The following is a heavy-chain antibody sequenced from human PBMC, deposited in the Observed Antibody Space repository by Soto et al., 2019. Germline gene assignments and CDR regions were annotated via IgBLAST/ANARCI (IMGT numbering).Heavy chain of an antibody. J-gene: IGHJ6*03. V-gene: IGHV6-1*01. CDR3: ARLSWDIVVVPAAYPQSDYYYYYMDV. Sequence: SQTLSLTCAISGDSVSSNSAAWNWIRQSPSRGLEWLGRTYYRSKWYNDYAVSVKSRITINPDTSKNQFSLQLNSVTPDDTAVYYCARLSWDIVVVPAAYPQSDYYYYYMDVWGKGTTVTVSS. CDR2: TYYRSKWYN. D-gene: IGHD2-2*01. CDR1: GDSVSSNSAA.